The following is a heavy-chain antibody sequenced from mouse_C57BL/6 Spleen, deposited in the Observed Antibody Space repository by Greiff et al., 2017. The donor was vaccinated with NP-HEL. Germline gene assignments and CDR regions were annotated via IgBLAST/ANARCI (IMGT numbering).Heavy chain of an antibody. Sequence: QVQLQQSGAELVRPGTSVKMSCKASGYTFTNYWIGWAKQRPGHGLEWIGDIYPGGGYTNYNEKFKGKATLTADKSSSTAYMQFSSLTSEDSAIYYCARGGNYYGRSWRYFDVWGTRTTVTVSS. CDR3: ARGGNYYGRSWRYFDV. V-gene: IGHV1-63*01. CDR1: GYTFTNYW. J-gene: IGHJ1*03. CDR2: IYPGGGYT. D-gene: IGHD1-1*01.